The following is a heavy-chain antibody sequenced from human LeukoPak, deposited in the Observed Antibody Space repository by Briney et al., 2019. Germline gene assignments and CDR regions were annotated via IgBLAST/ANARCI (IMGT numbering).Heavy chain of an antibody. CDR3: ARGLHAFDI. CDR1: GYTFTGYY. J-gene: IGHJ3*02. D-gene: IGHD5-18*01. Sequence: ASVKVSCKASGYTFTGYYMHWVRQAPGQGLEWMGWINPNSSDTNYAEKFKGRFTMTRDTSMSSAYMELSRLRSDDTAVYYCARGLHAFDILGQGRMVTVSS. CDR2: INPNSSDT. V-gene: IGHV1-2*02.